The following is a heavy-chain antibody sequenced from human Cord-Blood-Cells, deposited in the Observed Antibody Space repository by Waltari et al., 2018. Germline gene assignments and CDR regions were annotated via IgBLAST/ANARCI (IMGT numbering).Heavy chain of an antibody. V-gene: IGHV4-34*01. CDR2: INHSGST. CDR1: GGSFSGYY. J-gene: IGHJ2*01. CDR3: ARHVKGIRHWYFDL. Sequence: QVQLQQWGAGLLKPSETLSLTCAVYGGSFSGYYWSWNRQPPGKGLEWIGEINHSGSTNYNPSLKSRVTISVDTSKNQFSLKLSSVTAADTAVYYCARHVKGIRHWYFDLWGRGTLVTVSS.